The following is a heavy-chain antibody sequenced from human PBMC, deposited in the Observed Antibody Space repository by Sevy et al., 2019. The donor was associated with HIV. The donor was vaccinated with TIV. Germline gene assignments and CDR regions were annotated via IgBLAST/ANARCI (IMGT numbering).Heavy chain of an antibody. Sequence: GGSLRLSCAASGFTFSSFAMGWVRQAPVKGLDWISVISGTGDYTYYADSVKGRFTISRDNSKNTLFLQMNSLRAEDTAIFYCAKKMGGGSGMAFLVDYWGQGTLVTVSS. V-gene: IGHV3-23*01. J-gene: IGHJ4*02. CDR2: ISGTGDYT. D-gene: IGHD5-18*01. CDR3: AKKMGGGSGMAFLVDY. CDR1: GFTFSSFA.